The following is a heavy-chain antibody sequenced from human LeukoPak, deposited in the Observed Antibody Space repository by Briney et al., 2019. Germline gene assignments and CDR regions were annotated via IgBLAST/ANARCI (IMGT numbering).Heavy chain of an antibody. CDR3: ARDWGD. CDR2: IKSNSGGT. V-gene: IGHV1-2*02. D-gene: IGHD3-10*01. CDR1: GYTFTGYY. Sequence: GASVKVSSKASGYTFTGYYRHWERQAPGQGGEWTGSIKSNSGGTTYAQAFQGRVSMTRSTSLSTAYMELSRLRSDDAAVSSCARDWGDWGQGTLVTVSS. J-gene: IGHJ4*02.